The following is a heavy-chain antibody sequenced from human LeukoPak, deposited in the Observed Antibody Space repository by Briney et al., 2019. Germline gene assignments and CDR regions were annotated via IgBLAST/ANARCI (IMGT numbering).Heavy chain of an antibody. CDR2: IKQDGSEK. CDR1: GFTFSTYW. CDR3: ARGYYDSSGYCYAFDI. D-gene: IGHD3-22*01. Sequence: GGSLRLSCAASGFTFSTYWMSWVRQAPGKGLEWVANIKQDGSEKYYVDSVKGRFTISRDNAKNSLYLQMNSLRAEDTAVYYCARGYYDSSGYCYAFDIWGQGTMVTVSS. J-gene: IGHJ3*02. V-gene: IGHV3-7*04.